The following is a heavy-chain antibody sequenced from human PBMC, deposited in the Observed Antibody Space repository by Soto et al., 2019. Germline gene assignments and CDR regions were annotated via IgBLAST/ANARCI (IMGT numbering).Heavy chain of an antibody. D-gene: IGHD5-18*01. V-gene: IGHV1-69*13. CDR1: GGTFSSYA. CDR2: IIPIFGTA. Sequence: GASVKVSCKASGGTFSSYAISWVRQAPGQGLEWMGGIIPIFGTANYAQKFQGRVTITADESTSTAYMELSSLRSEDTAVYYCAVGGYSYGYYSYNWFDPWGQGTLVTV. J-gene: IGHJ5*02. CDR3: AVGGYSYGYYSYNWFDP.